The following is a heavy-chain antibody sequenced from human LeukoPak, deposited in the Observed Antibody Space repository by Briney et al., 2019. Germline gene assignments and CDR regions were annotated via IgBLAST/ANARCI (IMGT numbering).Heavy chain of an antibody. CDR1: AGSVSSGRYY. V-gene: IGHV4-39*07. CDR2: FYYSGST. CDR3: ARDHYNESWFKH. J-gene: IGHJ1*01. Sequence: SETLSLTCSVSAGSVSSGRYYWGWIRQPPGKGLEWIGTFYYSGSTYYNPSLKSRVTISVDTSKNQFSLKLTSVTAADTAVYYCARDHYNESWFKHWGQGTLVTVSS. D-gene: IGHD3-10*01.